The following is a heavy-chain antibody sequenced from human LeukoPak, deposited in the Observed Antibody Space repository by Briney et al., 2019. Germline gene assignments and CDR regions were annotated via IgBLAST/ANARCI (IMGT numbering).Heavy chain of an antibody. CDR2: IYYSGST. CDR3: AREEYYDSSGYYFSRFDY. CDR1: GGSISSSSYY. V-gene: IGHV4-39*07. J-gene: IGHJ4*02. Sequence: SETLPLTCTVSGGSISSSSYYWGWIRQPPGKGLEWIGSIYYSGSTYYNPSLKSRVTISVDTSKNQFSLKLSSVTAADTAVYYCAREEYYDSSGYYFSRFDYWGQGTLVTVSS. D-gene: IGHD3-22*01.